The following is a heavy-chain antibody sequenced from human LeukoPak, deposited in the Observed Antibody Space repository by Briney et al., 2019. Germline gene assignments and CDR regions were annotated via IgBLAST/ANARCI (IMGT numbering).Heavy chain of an antibody. J-gene: IGHJ4*02. CDR3: ARGYDISDY. Sequence: PGGSLRLSCAAPGFTFSSYSMNWVRQAPGKGLEWLSYISSSSSTIYYADSVKGRFTISRDNAKNSLYLQMNSLRAEDTAMYYCARGYDISDYWGQGTVVTVSS. CDR1: GFTFSSYS. D-gene: IGHD3-9*01. V-gene: IGHV3-48*04. CDR2: ISSSSSTI.